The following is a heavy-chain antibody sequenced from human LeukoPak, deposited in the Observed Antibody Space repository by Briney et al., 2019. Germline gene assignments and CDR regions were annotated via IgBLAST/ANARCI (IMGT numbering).Heavy chain of an antibody. J-gene: IGHJ5*02. V-gene: IGHV1-2*02. CDR3: ARDLACCYSCDWFDP. D-gene: IGHD2/OR15-2a*01. CDR1: GYTFTCYY. CDR2: INPKSGDT. Sequence: ASVKVSCKASGYTFTCYYIHWVRQAPGQGLEWMGWINPKSGDTNYAHKFQGRVTMTRDTSINTAYMELSRLTSDDTAVYYCARDLACCYSCDWFDPWGQGTLVTVSS.